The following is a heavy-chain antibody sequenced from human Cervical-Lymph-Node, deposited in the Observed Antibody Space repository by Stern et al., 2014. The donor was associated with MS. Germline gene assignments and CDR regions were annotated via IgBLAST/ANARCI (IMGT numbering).Heavy chain of an antibody. D-gene: IGHD6-6*01. J-gene: IGHJ3*02. V-gene: IGHV6-1*01. CDR2: TYHRSKWYN. CDR3: AMAFRPSFAFDI. Sequence: KESGPGLVKPSQTLSLTCALSGDSVSSNSAAWNWIRQSPSRGLEWLGRTYHRSKWYNDYAVSVKSRITINPDTSKNQLSLQLNSVTPEDTAVYYCAMAFRPSFAFDIWGQGTMVTVSS. CDR1: GDSVSSNSAA.